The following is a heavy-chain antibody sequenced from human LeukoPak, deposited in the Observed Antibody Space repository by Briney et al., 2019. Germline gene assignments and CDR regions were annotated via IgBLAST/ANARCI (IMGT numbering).Heavy chain of an antibody. V-gene: IGHV1-46*01. CDR1: GYTFTSYY. CDR2: INPSGGST. CDR3: GLGLHPAYCGGDCYLGNAFDI. D-gene: IGHD2-21*02. Sequence: ASVKVSCKASGYTFTSYYMHWVRQAPGQGLEWMGIINPSGGSTSYAQKFQGRVTMTRDMSTSTVYMELSSLRSEDTAVYYCGLGLHPAYCGGDCYLGNAFDIWGQGTMVTVSS. J-gene: IGHJ3*02.